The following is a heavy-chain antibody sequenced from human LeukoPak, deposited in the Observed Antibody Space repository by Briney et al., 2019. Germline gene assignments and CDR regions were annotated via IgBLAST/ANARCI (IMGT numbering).Heavy chain of an antibody. CDR1: GYTFTGYY. D-gene: IGHD6-13*01. CDR2: INPNSGGT. CDR3: ARGRAAGRFDP. Sequence: GASVKVSCKASGYTFTGYYMHWVRQAPGQGLEWMGRINPNSGGTNYAQNFQGRVTMTRDTSISTAYMELSRLRSDDTAVYYCARGRAAGRFDPWGQGTLVTVSS. V-gene: IGHV1-2*06. J-gene: IGHJ5*02.